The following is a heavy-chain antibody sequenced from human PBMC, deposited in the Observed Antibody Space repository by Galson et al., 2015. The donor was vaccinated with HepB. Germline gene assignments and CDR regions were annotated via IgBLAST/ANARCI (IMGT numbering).Heavy chain of an antibody. Sequence: SVKVSCKVSGYTLTELSMHWVRQAPGKGLEWMGGFDPEDGETIYAQKFQGRVTLTEDTSTDTAYMELSSLRSEDTAVYYCATAPDYGGNSGGGYWGQGTLVTVSS. V-gene: IGHV1-24*01. J-gene: IGHJ4*02. CDR2: FDPEDGET. CDR3: ATAPDYGGNSGGGY. D-gene: IGHD4-23*01. CDR1: GYTLTELS.